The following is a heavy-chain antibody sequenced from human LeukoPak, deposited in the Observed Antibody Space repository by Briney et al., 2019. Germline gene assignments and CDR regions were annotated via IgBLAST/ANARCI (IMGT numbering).Heavy chain of an antibody. J-gene: IGHJ6*03. V-gene: IGHV4-59*11. Sequence: SETLSLTCTVSGGSISSHHWSWIRQPPGKGLEWIGYIYYSGSTNYKPSLKSRVTISVDTSKNQFSLKLSSVTAADTAVYYGARGDYYGSGSYCYYCYYMDVWGKGTTVTVSS. CDR2: IYYSGST. CDR1: GGSISSHH. CDR3: ARGDYYGSGSYCYYCYYMDV. D-gene: IGHD3-10*01.